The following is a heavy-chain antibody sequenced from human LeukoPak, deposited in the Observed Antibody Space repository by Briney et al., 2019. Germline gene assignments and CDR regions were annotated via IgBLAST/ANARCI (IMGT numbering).Heavy chain of an antibody. Sequence: PGGSLRLSCAASGFTFSTYAMSWVRQAPGKGLEWVCSISNTGGFTYHADSMKGRFTISRDNSKNTLFLQMKSLRGDDTAVYYCATGGSMAHEGIHSWGQGTLVIVSS. CDR2: ISNTGGFT. CDR1: GFTFSTYA. V-gene: IGHV3-23*01. D-gene: IGHD2/OR15-2a*01. J-gene: IGHJ4*02. CDR3: ATGGSMAHEGIHS.